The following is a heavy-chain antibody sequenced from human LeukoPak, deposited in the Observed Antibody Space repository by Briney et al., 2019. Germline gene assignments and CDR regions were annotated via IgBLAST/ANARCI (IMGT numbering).Heavy chain of an antibody. D-gene: IGHD4-11*01. CDR1: GYSFILYG. V-gene: IGHV1-18*01. Sequence: ASVKVSCKTSGYSFILYGISWVRQAPGQGPEWMGWINTSTGDTKYTQKFQGRVTLTTDTSTSTAYMELSSLRSDDTAVYYCARDDNYGIFVNVAYWGQGTLVTVSS. CDR3: ARDDNYGIFVNVAY. CDR2: INTSTGDT. J-gene: IGHJ4*02.